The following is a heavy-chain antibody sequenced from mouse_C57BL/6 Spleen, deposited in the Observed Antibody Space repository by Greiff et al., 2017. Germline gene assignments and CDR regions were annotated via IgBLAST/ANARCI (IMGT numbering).Heavy chain of an antibody. D-gene: IGHD2-4*01. CDR1: GFTFSSYG. J-gene: IGHJ4*01. Sequence: EVKLMESGGDLVKPGGSLKLSCAASGFTFSSYGMSWVRQTPDKRLEWVATISSGGSYTYYPDSVKGRFTISRDNAKNTLYLQMSSLKSEDTAMYYCARHNSPHYDYGVGYAMDYWGQGTSVTVSS. V-gene: IGHV5-6*01. CDR3: ARHNSPHYDYGVGYAMDY. CDR2: ISSGGSYT.